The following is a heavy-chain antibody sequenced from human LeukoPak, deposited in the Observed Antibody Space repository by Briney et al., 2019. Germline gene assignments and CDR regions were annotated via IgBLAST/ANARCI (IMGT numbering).Heavy chain of an antibody. J-gene: IGHJ6*04. D-gene: IGHD3-10*01. Sequence: ASVKVSCKASGYMFRNYGIVWVRQAPGQGPEWMGWVSVYNDDTYYAQTFQGRVTMTPDTLMTTHYMELTSLRSDDTAVYYCARGFGDLDYYYGMDVWGTGTTVTVFS. CDR2: VSVYNDDT. CDR3: ARGFGDLDYYYGMDV. CDR1: GYMFRNYG. V-gene: IGHV1-18*01.